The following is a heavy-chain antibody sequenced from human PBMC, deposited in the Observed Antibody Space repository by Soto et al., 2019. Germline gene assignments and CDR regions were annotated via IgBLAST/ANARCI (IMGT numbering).Heavy chain of an antibody. Sequence: QVQLVQSGAEVKKPGASVKVSCKASGYTFINYDINWVRQATGQGLEWVGWMNPDSGNTGYAQNFQGRVTMTGHTSISSVYMELSSLTSEDTAVYYCARRRGSNGWFDLWGQGTLVTVSS. D-gene: IGHD2-8*01. CDR3: ARRRGSNGWFDL. J-gene: IGHJ5*02. CDR1: GYTFINYD. CDR2: MNPDSGNT. V-gene: IGHV1-8*01.